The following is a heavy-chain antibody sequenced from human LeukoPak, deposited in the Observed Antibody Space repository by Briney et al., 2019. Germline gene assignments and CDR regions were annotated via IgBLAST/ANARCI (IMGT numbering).Heavy chain of an antibody. Sequence: GRSLRLSCAASGFTFSSYGMHWVRQAPGKGLDWVAVISYDGSNKYYADSVKGRFTISRDNSKNTLYLQMNSLRAEDTAVYYCAKGYDRDALDIWGQGTMVTVSS. CDR3: AKGYDRDALDI. J-gene: IGHJ3*02. V-gene: IGHV3-30*18. CDR2: ISYDGSNK. D-gene: IGHD3-16*01. CDR1: GFTFSSYG.